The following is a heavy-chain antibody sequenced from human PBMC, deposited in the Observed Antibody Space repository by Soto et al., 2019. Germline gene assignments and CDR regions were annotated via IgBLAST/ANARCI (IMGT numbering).Heavy chain of an antibody. CDR3: AHAFMVRDGGNLGRGNWFDP. J-gene: IGHJ5*02. D-gene: IGHD3-10*01. CDR2: ISGSGGST. V-gene: IGHV3-23*01. CDR1: GFTFSSYA. Sequence: EVQLLESGGGLVQPGGSLRLSCAASGFTFSSYAMSWVRQAPGKGLEWVSAISGSGGSTYYADSVKGRFTISRDNSKNTLYLQMNSLRAEDTAVYYCAHAFMVRDGGNLGRGNWFDPWGQGTLVTVSS.